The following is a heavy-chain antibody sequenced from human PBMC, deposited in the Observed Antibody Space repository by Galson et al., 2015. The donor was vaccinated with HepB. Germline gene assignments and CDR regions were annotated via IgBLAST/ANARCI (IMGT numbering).Heavy chain of an antibody. CDR1: ELTFCVYV. D-gene: IGHD3/OR15-3a*01. J-gene: IGHJ5*02. Sequence: SLRLPCAAAELTFCVYVMHWIRKARGSGQEWKAVISNDGLNKHYADSVKGRFTVSRDKTTLYLQMNSLRAEDTAVYLCAKSPGWTGYKLKGPLDLWGQGNLVTVSS. CDR3: AKSPGWTGYKLKGPLDL. CDR2: ISNDGLNK. V-gene: IGHV3-30*18.